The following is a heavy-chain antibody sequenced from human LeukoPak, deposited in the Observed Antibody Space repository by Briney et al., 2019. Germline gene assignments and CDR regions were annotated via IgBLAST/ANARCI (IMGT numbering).Heavy chain of an antibody. D-gene: IGHD6-6*01. V-gene: IGHV3-74*01. CDR1: GIIFSNYW. Sequence: PGGSLRLSCAASGIIFSNYWMHWVRQAPGKGLVWVSRINRDGSSTSYADSVKGRFTVSRDNDKNSLYLQVNSLRAEDRVVYYCARVASYAFDIWGQGTMVTVSS. CDR2: INRDGSST. CDR3: ARVASYAFDI. J-gene: IGHJ3*02.